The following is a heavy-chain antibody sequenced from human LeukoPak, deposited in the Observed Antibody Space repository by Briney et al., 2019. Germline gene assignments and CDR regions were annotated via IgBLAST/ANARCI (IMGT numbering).Heavy chain of an antibody. Sequence: SETLSLTYSVSGGSITGYSWHWIRQPPGRGLEWIGYIAYNGDTNYNSSLKSRLTMSVDTSNDQVSLSLSSVTAADTAVYYCARFYNPYFDFWGQGTLVTVSS. D-gene: IGHD1-1*01. V-gene: IGHV4-59*01. CDR1: GGSITGYS. CDR3: ARFYNPYFDF. J-gene: IGHJ4*02. CDR2: IAYNGDT.